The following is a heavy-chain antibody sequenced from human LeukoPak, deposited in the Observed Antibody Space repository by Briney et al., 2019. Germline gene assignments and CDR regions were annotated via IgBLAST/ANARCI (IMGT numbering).Heavy chain of an antibody. D-gene: IGHD6-13*01. CDR2: IYPGDSDI. CDR1: GYSFTSYW. V-gene: IGHV5-51*01. CDR3: ARQKDSSSWYGDY. Sequence: GESLKISCKGSGYSFTSYWIGWVRQLPGKGLEWMGIIYPGDSDIRYSPSFQGQVTISADKSISTAYLQWSSLKASDTAMYYCARQKDSSSWYGDYWGQGTLVTVSS. J-gene: IGHJ4*02.